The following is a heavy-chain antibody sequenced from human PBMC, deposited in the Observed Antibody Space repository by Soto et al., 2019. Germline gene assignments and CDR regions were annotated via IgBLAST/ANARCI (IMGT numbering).Heavy chain of an antibody. CDR2: IYHSGTT. J-gene: IGHJ4*02. CDR1: GGFISSSNW. D-gene: IGHD3-10*01. Sequence: QVQLQESGPGLVKPSWTLSLTCAVSGGFISSSNWWSWVRQPPGKGLQWIGEIYHSGTTNYIPSPKSRVTISVEKSRNQFSLKLSSVTAADTAVYYCARRWGEGRVDYWGQGTLVTVSS. CDR3: ARRWGEGRVDY. V-gene: IGHV4-4*02.